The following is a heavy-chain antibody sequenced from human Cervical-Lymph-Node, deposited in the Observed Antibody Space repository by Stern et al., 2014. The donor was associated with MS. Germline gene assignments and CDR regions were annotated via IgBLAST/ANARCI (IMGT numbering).Heavy chain of an antibody. CDR3: ARANRATMTPGDYGMDV. J-gene: IGHJ6*02. CDR2: FGTAGDT. CDR1: GFTFSSYD. Sequence: EMQLVESGGGLVQPGGSLRLSCAASGFTFSSYDMHWVRQVTGKGLEWVSAFGTAGDTYYLGSVKGRFTISRENAKNSLYLQMNSLRAGDTAVYYCARANRATMTPGDYGMDVWGQGTTVTVSS. V-gene: IGHV3-13*01. D-gene: IGHD5-12*01.